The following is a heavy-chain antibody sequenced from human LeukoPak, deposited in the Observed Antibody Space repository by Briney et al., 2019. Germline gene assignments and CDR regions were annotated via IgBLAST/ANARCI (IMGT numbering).Heavy chain of an antibody. Sequence: GGSLRLSCAASGFTFGSYDMSWVRQAPGKGLEWVSSISGSSGHTFYADSVKGRFTISRDNAKNSLHLQMSSLRAEDTAVYYCARAPYGSGSYSGSDYWGQGTLVTVSS. CDR2: ISGSSGHT. D-gene: IGHD3-10*01. CDR3: ARAPYGSGSYSGSDY. V-gene: IGHV3-21*01. J-gene: IGHJ4*02. CDR1: GFTFGSYD.